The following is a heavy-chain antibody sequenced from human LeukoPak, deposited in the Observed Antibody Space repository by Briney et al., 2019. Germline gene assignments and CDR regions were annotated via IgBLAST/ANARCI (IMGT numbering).Heavy chain of an antibody. CDR1: GGSCDDYY. CDR3: ARGRDRSKAGDL. Sequence: SETLSLTCAVRGGSCDDYYCSWIRQPPGKGLEWIGEIHPHGIFYYNSSLTSRVTISIDTSKSQFSLRLTSVTAADTAFYYCARGRDRSKAGDLWGQGSLVIVSS. V-gene: IGHV4-34*01. D-gene: IGHD5-24*01. CDR2: IHPHGIF. J-gene: IGHJ5*02.